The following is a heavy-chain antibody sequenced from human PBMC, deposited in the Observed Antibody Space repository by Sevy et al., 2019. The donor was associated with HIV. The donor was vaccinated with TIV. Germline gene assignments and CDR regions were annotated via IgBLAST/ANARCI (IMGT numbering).Heavy chain of an antibody. V-gene: IGHV3-53*01. CDR1: GFTVSSNY. J-gene: IGHJ6*02. D-gene: IGHD5-18*01. CDR3: ARDRHYSYGFEYYYGMDV. Sequence: GGSLRLSCAASGFTVSSNYMSWVCQAPGKGLEWVSVIYSGGSTYYADSVKGRFTISRDNSKNTLYLQMNSLRAEDTAVYYCARDRHYSYGFEYYYGMDVWGQGTTVTVSS. CDR2: IYSGGST.